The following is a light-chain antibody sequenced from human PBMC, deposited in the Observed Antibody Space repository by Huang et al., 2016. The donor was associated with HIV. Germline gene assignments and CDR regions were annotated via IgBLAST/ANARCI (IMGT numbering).Light chain of an antibody. J-gene: IGKJ2*01. CDR2: DSS. V-gene: IGKV3-11*01. CDR3: QQRSSWPLT. CDR1: QSVGSY. Sequence: EIVLTQSPATLSLSPGERATLSCRASQSVGSYFAWYQQKPGQAPRLLIYDSSNMATDIPARFSGGGSGTDFTLTISSLEPEDSAVYYCQQRSSWPLTFGQGTKLEIK.